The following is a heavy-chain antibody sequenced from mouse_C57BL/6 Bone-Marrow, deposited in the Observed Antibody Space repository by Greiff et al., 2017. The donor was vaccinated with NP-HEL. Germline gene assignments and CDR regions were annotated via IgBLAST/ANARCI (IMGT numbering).Heavy chain of an antibody. D-gene: IGHD2-4*01. CDR2: IRNKANGYTI. Sequence: EVHLVESGGGLVQPGGSLSLSCAASGFTFTDYYMSWVRQPPGKALEWVGFIRNKANGYTIEYSASVKGRFTISRDNSQSILYLQMNALRAEDSATYYCARSIYYDYADDPFYGMDYWDQGTSVTVSS. CDR1: GFTFTDYY. V-gene: IGHV7-3*01. CDR3: ARSIYYDYADDPFYGMDY. J-gene: IGHJ4*01.